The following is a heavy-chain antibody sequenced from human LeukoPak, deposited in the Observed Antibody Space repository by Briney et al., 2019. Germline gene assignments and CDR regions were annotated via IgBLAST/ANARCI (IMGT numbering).Heavy chain of an antibody. V-gene: IGHV3-11*01. CDR1: GFMFSDYY. CDR2: ISDRGSTI. CDR3: ARDTPRGYSGYDAKNRFDY. J-gene: IGHJ4*02. Sequence: GGSLRLSCTASGFMFSDYYMSWFRQAPGKGLEWVSYISDRGSTIYYADSVKGRFTISRDNAKNSVSLQMHSLRADDTAVYYCARDTPRGYSGYDAKNRFDYWGQGTLVTVSS. D-gene: IGHD5-12*01.